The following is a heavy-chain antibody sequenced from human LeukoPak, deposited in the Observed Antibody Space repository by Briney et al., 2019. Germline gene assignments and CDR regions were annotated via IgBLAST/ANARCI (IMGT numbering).Heavy chain of an antibody. Sequence: ASVKVSCKASGYPFTTYYIHWVRQAPGQGLEWMGCINPKNGDSKYAQKFQGRVTMTRATSIATAYMEVSRLTSDDTAVYFCASARYDYGDSSDFWGQGTVVTVSS. J-gene: IGHJ4*02. CDR2: INPKNGDS. CDR1: GYPFTTYY. CDR3: ASARYDYGDSSDF. V-gene: IGHV1-2*02. D-gene: IGHD4-17*01.